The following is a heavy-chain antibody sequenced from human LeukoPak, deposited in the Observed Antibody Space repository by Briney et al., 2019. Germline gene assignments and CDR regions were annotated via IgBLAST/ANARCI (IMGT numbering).Heavy chain of an antibody. Sequence: GGSLRLSCTASGFTFGDYAMSWFRQAPGKGLEWVGFIRSKAYGGTTEYAAPVKGRFTISRDDSKSIAYLQMNSLKTEDTAVYYCTRGLAQLEPDGFDYWGQGTPVTVSS. CDR3: TRGLAQLEPDGFDY. D-gene: IGHD1-1*01. J-gene: IGHJ4*02. CDR1: GFTFGDYA. CDR2: IRSKAYGGTT. V-gene: IGHV3-49*03.